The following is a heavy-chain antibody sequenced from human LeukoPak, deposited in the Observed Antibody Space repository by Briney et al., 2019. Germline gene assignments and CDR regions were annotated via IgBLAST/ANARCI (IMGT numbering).Heavy chain of an antibody. Sequence: PGGSLRLSCAASGFTFSTYSMNWVRQAPGKGLEWVSSISSSSSYIYYADSVKGRFTISRDNAKNSLYLQMNSLRAEDTAVYYCARGLAPCCSSTSCCDAFDIWGQGTMVTVSS. CDR3: ARGLAPCCSSTSCCDAFDI. CDR2: ISSSSSYI. V-gene: IGHV3-21*01. CDR1: GFTFSTYS. J-gene: IGHJ3*02. D-gene: IGHD2-2*01.